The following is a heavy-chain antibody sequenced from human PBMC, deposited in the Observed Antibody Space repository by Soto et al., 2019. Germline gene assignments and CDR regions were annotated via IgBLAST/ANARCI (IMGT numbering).Heavy chain of an antibody. Sequence: LSLTCTVSGGSISSGGYYWSWIRQHPGKGLEWIGYIYYSGSTYYNPSLKSRVTISVDTSKNQFSLKLSSVTAADTAVYYCASHSYTSKNWFDPWGQGTLVTVSS. J-gene: IGHJ5*02. CDR3: ASHSYTSKNWFDP. CDR1: GGSISSGGYY. V-gene: IGHV4-31*03. D-gene: IGHD2-2*02. CDR2: IYYSGST.